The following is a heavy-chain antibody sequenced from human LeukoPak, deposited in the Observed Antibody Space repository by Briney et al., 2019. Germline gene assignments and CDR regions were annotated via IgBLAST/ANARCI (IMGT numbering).Heavy chain of an antibody. J-gene: IGHJ5*02. Sequence: PGGSLRLSCAASGFTFSSYSMNWVRQAPGKGLEWVSSISSSSSYIYYADSVKGRFTISRDNAKNSLYLQMNSLRAEDTAVYYCARDFLVLGYSSSWYGKRVFDPWGQGTLVTVSS. CDR1: GFTFSSYS. D-gene: IGHD6-13*01. CDR3: ARDFLVLGYSSSWYGKRVFDP. V-gene: IGHV3-21*01. CDR2: ISSSSSYI.